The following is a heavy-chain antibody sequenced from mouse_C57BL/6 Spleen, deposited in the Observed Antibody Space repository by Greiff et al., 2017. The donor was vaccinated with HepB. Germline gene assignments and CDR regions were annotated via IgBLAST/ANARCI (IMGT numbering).Heavy chain of an antibody. J-gene: IGHJ2*01. Sequence: QVQLKQPGAELVRPGTSVKLSCKASGYTFTSYWMHWVKQRPGQGLEWIGVIDPSDSYTNYNQKFKGKATLTVDTSSSTAYMQLSSLTSEDSAVYYWARPTAQALYFDYWGQGTTLTVSS. D-gene: IGHD3-2*02. V-gene: IGHV1-59*01. CDR1: GYTFTSYW. CDR2: IDPSDSYT. CDR3: ARPTAQALYFDY.